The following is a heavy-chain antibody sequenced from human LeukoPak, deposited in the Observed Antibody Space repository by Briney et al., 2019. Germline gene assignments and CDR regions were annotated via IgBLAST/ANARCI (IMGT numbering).Heavy chain of an antibody. D-gene: IGHD4-17*01. CDR3: ARLVGYGVFDY. CDR2: IYSSGGT. Sequence: SETLSLTCSVSGVSISSGSNYWGWIRQPPGKTLEWIGSIYSSGGTYYNPSLKSRVTISVDTSKNQFSLKLSSVTAADTAVYYCARLVGYGVFDYWGQGTLVTVSS. V-gene: IGHV4-39*07. J-gene: IGHJ4*02. CDR1: GVSISSGSNY.